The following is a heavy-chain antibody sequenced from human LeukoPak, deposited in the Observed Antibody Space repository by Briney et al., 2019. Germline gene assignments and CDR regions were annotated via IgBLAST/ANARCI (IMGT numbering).Heavy chain of an antibody. V-gene: IGHV3-43*02. D-gene: IGHD1-26*01. Sequence: GGTLRLSCAASGFTFDDYAMHWVRQAPGKGLEWVSLIRGDGGSTHYADSVKGRFTISRDNSKNSLYLQMNSLRTEDTALYYCAKGGIVGAITIDYWGQGTLVTVSS. CDR1: GFTFDDYA. J-gene: IGHJ4*02. CDR3: AKGGIVGAITIDY. CDR2: IRGDGGST.